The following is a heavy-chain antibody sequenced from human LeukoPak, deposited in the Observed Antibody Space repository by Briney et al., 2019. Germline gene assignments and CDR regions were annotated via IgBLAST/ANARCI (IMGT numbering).Heavy chain of an antibody. CDR1: GYTFTSYG. V-gene: IGHV1-69*04. D-gene: IGHD3-22*01. CDR2: IIPILGIA. J-gene: IGHJ4*02. Sequence: GASVKVSCKASGYTFTSYGISWVRQAPGQGLEWMGRIIPILGIANYAQKFQGRVTITADKSTSTAYMELSSLRSEDTAVYYCASVHYDSSGYYSDYWGQGTLVTVSS. CDR3: ASVHYDSSGYYSDY.